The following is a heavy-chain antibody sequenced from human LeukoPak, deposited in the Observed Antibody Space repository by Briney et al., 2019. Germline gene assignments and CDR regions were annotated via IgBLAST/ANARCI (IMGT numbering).Heavy chain of an antibody. CDR1: GFTFSSYW. Sequence: GGSLRLSCAASGFTFSSYWMRWVRQAPGKGLEWLANIKQEGSEKYYVDSVKGRFTIIRDNAKVSLDVEMKIRRAEDTVVYYFARDPSAYYDSARGYFDYWPQGTLVTVSS. V-gene: IGHV3-7*01. CDR2: IKQEGSEK. CDR3: ARDPSAYYDSARGYFDY. J-gene: IGHJ4*02. D-gene: IGHD3-22*01.